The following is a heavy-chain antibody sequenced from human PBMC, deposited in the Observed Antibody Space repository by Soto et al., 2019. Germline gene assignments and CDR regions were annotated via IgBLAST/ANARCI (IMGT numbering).Heavy chain of an antibody. CDR2: ISYDGGNK. Sequence: PGGSLRLSCAASGFTFSSYAMHWVRQAPGKGLEWVAVISYDGGNKYYADSVKGRFTISRDNSKNTLYLQMNSLRAEDTAVYYCARDRRDGYNFDYWGQGTLVTVYS. J-gene: IGHJ4*02. V-gene: IGHV3-30-3*01. CDR3: ARDRRDGYNFDY. D-gene: IGHD5-12*01. CDR1: GFTFSSYA.